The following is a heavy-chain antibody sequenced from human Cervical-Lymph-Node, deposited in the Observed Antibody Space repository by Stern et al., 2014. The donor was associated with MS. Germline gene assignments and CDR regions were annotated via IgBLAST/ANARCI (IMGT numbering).Heavy chain of an antibody. D-gene: IGHD2-15*01. CDR2: IIPIFATA. Sequence: VQLVQSGAEVKKPGSSVTVSCKASGDSFNTHSFCWVRQAPGQGLEWMGGIIPIFATANYAQKFQGRVTFTAGESTSTVYMELTSLRSEDTAIYYCATDVVRDLTPPAWGQGTLVTVSS. CDR1: GDSFNTHS. CDR3: ATDVVRDLTPPA. J-gene: IGHJ5*02. V-gene: IGHV1-69*01.